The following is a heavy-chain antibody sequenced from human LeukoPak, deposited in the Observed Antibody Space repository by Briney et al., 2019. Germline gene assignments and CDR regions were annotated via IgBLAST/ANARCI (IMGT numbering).Heavy chain of an antibody. J-gene: IGHJ5*02. V-gene: IGHV4-59*01. Sequence: SETLSLTCTVSGGSISSYYWSWIRQPPGRGLEWIGYIYYSGYTNYNPSLKSRATISVDTSKNQFSLKLSSVTAADTAVYYCARWSRFARAGYCSGGSCYSNWFDPWGQGTLVTVSS. D-gene: IGHD2-15*01. CDR3: ARWSRFARAGYCSGGSCYSNWFDP. CDR1: GGSISSYY. CDR2: IYYSGYT.